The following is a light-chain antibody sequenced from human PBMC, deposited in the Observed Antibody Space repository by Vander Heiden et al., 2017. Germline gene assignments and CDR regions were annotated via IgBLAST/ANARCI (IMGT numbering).Light chain of an antibody. J-gene: IGKJ4*01. CDR2: WAS. Sequence: DIVMTQSPDSLAVSLGERATINCKSSQSVLYSSNNKNYLAWYQQKPGQPPKLLIYWASTRESGVPDRFRGSGSGTDFTLTISSLQAEDVAVYYCQQYYSTPQTFGGGTKVEIK. CDR3: QQYYSTPQT. CDR1: QSVLYSSNNKNY. V-gene: IGKV4-1*01.